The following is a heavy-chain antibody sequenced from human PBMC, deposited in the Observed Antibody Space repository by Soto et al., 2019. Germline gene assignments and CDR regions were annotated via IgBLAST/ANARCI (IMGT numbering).Heavy chain of an antibody. D-gene: IGHD3-22*01. CDR3: ARGDGDYYDCNGYLGRH. CDR2: INSDGSRT. CDR1: GFTFSSYW. Sequence: EVQLVESGGGIVQPGGSLRLSCAASGFTFSSYWMHWVRQAPGKGLVWVSRINSDGSRTSYADSAKGRFTISRENAQNTVYLRMNSLRAEDTAVYYCARGDGDYYDCNGYLGRHWGQGTLVTVSS. V-gene: IGHV3-74*01. J-gene: IGHJ4*02.